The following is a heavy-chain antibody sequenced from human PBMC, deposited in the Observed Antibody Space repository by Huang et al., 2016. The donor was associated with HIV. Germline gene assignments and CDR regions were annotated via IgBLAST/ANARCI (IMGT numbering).Heavy chain of an antibody. CDR2: MNPNSGNT. J-gene: IGHJ4*02. Sequence: QVQLVPSGAEVKKPGASVKVSCKASGYTFSNYDINWVRQAPGQGHEGSVWMNPNSGNTGYARKFQGRVTMARSTSISTAYMELSRLRFEDTAVYYCATLPPVNYGRSGGRVRDYWGQGSLVTVSS. CDR1: GYTFSNYD. D-gene: IGHD2-15*01. CDR3: ATLPPVNYGRSGGRVRDY. V-gene: IGHV1-8*01.